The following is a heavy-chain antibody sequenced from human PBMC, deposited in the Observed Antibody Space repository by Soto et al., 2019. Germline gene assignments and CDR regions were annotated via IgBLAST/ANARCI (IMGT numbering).Heavy chain of an antibody. J-gene: IGHJ6*02. CDR2: IYYSGST. D-gene: IGHD3-3*01. Sequence: QVQLQESGPGLVKPSQTLSLTCTVSGGSISSGGYYWSWIRQHPGKGLEWIGYIYYSGSTYYNPSLKSRVTISVDTSKNQCSLKMSSVTAADTAVYYCARERTTYYDFWSGYPKAYYYYGMDVWGQGTTVTVSS. CDR3: ARERTTYYDFWSGYPKAYYYYGMDV. CDR1: GGSISSGGYY. V-gene: IGHV4-31*03.